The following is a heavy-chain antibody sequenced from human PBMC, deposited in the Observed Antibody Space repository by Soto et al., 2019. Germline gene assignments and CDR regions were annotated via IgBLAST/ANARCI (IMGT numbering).Heavy chain of an antibody. J-gene: IGHJ6*01. D-gene: IGHD3-3*01. Sequence: PSQTLSLTCAISGDSVSSNSAAWNWIRQSPSRGLEWLGRTYYRSKWFNNYALSVKSRITINPDTSKNQFSLQLNSVTPEDTAVYYCVRQAKLTTVTANVGYYYGLDVWGQGTTVTSPQ. CDR3: VRQAKLTTVTANVGYYYGLDV. CDR2: TYYRSKWFN. CDR1: GDSVSSNSAA. V-gene: IGHV6-1*01.